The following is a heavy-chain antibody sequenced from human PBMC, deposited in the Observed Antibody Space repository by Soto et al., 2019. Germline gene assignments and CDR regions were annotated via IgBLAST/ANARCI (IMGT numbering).Heavy chain of an antibody. J-gene: IGHJ6*02. CDR1: GDTFINYY. CDR3: ASDPGYYDRSGSYHYYGMDV. D-gene: IGHD3-22*01. V-gene: IGHV1-46*01. CDR2: STPRGDSR. Sequence: QVQLVQSGAEVKKPGASVKVSCKASGDTFINYYIHWVRQAPGQGLEWVGISTPRGDSRTYAQRFQGRVTMTRDTSTSAVYMELTSLRSEDTAVYYCASDPGYYDRSGSYHYYGMDVWGQGTTVTV.